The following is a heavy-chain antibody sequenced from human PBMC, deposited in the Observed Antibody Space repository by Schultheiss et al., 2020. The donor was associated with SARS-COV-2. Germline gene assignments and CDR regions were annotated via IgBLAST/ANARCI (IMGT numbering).Heavy chain of an antibody. CDR2: IYYSGST. Sequence: ESLKISCTVSGGSISSYYWSWIRQPPGKGLEWIGYIYYSGSTNYNPSLKSRVTISVDTSKNQFSLKLSSVTAADTAVYYCARDEEYSSSSRLFDYWGQGTLVTVSS. CDR1: GGSISSYY. CDR3: ARDEEYSSSSRLFDY. J-gene: IGHJ4*02. V-gene: IGHV4-59*01. D-gene: IGHD6-6*01.